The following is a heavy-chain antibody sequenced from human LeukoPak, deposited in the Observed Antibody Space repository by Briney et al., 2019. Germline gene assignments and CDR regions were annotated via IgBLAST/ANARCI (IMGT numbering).Heavy chain of an antibody. J-gene: IGHJ4*02. CDR3: ARGQDTAKQCY. CDR2: IYDSGST. CDR1: GGSISSSSYY. V-gene: IGHV4-39*07. D-gene: IGHD5-18*01. Sequence: SETLSLTCTVSGGSISSSSYYWGWVRQPPGKGLEWIGSIYDSGSTYCIPSLKSRVTISVDTSMNRFSLKLRSVTAADTAVYYCARGQDTAKQCYCGQGTLVTASS.